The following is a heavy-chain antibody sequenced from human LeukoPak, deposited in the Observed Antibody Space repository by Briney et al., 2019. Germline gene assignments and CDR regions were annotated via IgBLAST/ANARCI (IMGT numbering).Heavy chain of an antibody. CDR3: AKDLTPRGWFFDY. D-gene: IGHD6-19*01. V-gene: IGHV3-66*01. CDR1: GFIVSSNY. Sequence: GGSLRLSCAGSGFIVSSNYMSWVRQAAGKGLEWVSVIYGSSRTYYADSVKGRFTISRDNSKNTLYLQMNSLRAEDTAVYYCAKDLTPRGWFFDYWGQGTLVTVSS. CDR2: IYGSSRT. J-gene: IGHJ4*02.